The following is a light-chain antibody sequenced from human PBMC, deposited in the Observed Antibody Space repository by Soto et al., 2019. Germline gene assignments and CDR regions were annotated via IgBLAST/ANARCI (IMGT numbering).Light chain of an antibody. J-gene: IGKJ4*01. CDR1: QSISTY. CDR2: AAS. V-gene: IGKV1-39*01. Sequence: DIQMTQSPSSLSDSVGDRVTITCRASQSISTYLNWYQQKPGKAPNLLIYAASSLQSGVPSRFRGSGSGTDFTLSISDLQPEDFATYYCQQSYNTQPTFGGGTKVEIK. CDR3: QQSYNTQPT.